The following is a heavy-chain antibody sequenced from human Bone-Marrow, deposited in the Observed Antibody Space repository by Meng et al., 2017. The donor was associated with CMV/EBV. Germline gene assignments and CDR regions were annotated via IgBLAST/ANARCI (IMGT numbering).Heavy chain of an antibody. Sequence: GGSLRLSCTASGFTFGDYAMSWVRQAPGKGLEWVGFIRSKAYGGTTEYAASVKGRFTISRDDSKNTLYLQMNSLRAEDTAVYYCARCVWSGYYYYGMDVWGQGTTVTVSS. V-gene: IGHV3-49*04. D-gene: IGHD3-3*01. CDR2: IRSKAYGGTT. CDR3: ARCVWSGYYYYGMDV. J-gene: IGHJ6*02. CDR1: GFTFGDYA.